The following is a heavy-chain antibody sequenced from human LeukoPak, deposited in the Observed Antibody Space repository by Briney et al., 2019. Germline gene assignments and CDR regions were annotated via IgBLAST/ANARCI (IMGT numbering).Heavy chain of an antibody. CDR1: GDSVSSGTYY. D-gene: IGHD4-17*01. Sequence: SETLSLTCTVSGDSVSSGTYYWSWIRQPPGKGLEWIGYIYYSGSTNYNPSLKSRVTISVDTSKNQFSLKLSSVTAADTAVYYCARMRPAVRDFDYWGQGTLVTVSS. J-gene: IGHJ4*02. CDR2: IYYSGST. CDR3: ARMRPAVRDFDY. V-gene: IGHV4-61*01.